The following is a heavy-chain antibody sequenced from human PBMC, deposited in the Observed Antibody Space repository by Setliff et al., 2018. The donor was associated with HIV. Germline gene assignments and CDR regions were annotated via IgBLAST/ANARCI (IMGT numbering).Heavy chain of an antibody. CDR1: GYSIRSGYY. J-gene: IGHJ4*02. CDR3: ASRDTSRYFDDY. CDR2: IYHSGRT. V-gene: IGHV4-38-2*01. D-gene: IGHD3-22*01. Sequence: PSETLSLTCAVSGYSIRSGYYWGWIRQPPGKGLEWIGSIYHSGRTYYNPSLKSRVTISEDTSKNQFSLKLSSVTAADTAVYYCASRDTSRYFDDYWGQGTLVTVSS.